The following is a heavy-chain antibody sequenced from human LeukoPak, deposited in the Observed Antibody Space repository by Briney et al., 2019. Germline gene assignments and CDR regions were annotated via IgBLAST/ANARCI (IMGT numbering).Heavy chain of an antibody. V-gene: IGHV3-21*01. Sequence: GGSLRLSCAASGFTFSSYSMNWVRQAPGKGLEWVSSISSSSSYIYYADSVKGRFTISRDNAKNSLYLQMNSLGAEDTAVYYCARESPGKTAAGIYYYMDVWGKGTTVTVSS. J-gene: IGHJ6*03. D-gene: IGHD6-13*01. CDR3: ARESPGKTAAGIYYYMDV. CDR2: ISSSSSYI. CDR1: GFTFSSYS.